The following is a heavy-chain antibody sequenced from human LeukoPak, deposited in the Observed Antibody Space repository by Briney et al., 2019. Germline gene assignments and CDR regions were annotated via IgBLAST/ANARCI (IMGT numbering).Heavy chain of an antibody. CDR1: GFTFSSYA. CDR3: ARDGLWFGELLFTMDV. CDR2: ISYDGSNK. J-gene: IGHJ6*03. Sequence: PGGSLRLSCAASGFTFSSYAMHWVRQAPGKGLEWVAVISYDGSNKYYADSVKGRFTISRDNYKNTLYLQMNSLRAEDTAVYYCARDGLWFGELLFTMDVWGKGTTVTVSS. V-gene: IGHV3-30*04. D-gene: IGHD3-10*01.